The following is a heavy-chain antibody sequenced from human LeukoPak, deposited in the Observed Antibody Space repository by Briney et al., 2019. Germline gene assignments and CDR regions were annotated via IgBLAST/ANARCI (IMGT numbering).Heavy chain of an antibody. J-gene: IGHJ4*02. CDR1: GGTFSSYA. Sequence: ASVKVSCKASGGTFSSYAISWVRQAPGQGLEWMGGIIPIFGTANYAQKFQGRVTITTDESTSTAYMELSSLRSEDTAVYYCATRLTVDFWSGYLLWGQGTLVTVSS. CDR3: ATRLTVDFWSGYLL. D-gene: IGHD3-3*01. V-gene: IGHV1-69*05. CDR2: IIPIFGTA.